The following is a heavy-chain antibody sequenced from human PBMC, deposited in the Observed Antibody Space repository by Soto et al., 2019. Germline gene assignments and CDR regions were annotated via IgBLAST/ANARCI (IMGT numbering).Heavy chain of an antibody. V-gene: IGHV1-69*01. D-gene: IGHD3-22*01. J-gene: IGHJ4*02. Sequence: QVQLVQSGAEVKKPGSSVKVSCRASGGTFRRNAIIWGRQAPGQGLEGMGGIIPLFGKANYAQKFQGRVTITADESTSTAYMELSSLRSEDTAVYYCARDGTLYDSSGYYYLYWGQGTLVTVSS. CDR3: ARDGTLYDSSGYYYLY. CDR2: IIPLFGKA. CDR1: GGTFRRNA.